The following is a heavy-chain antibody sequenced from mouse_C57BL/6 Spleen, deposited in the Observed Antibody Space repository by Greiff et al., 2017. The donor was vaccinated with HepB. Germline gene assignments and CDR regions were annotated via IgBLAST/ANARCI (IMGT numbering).Heavy chain of an antibody. D-gene: IGHD1-1*01. Sequence: EVQLVESGGGLVKPGGSLKLSCAASGFTFSSYAMSWVRQTPEKRLEWVATISDGGSYTYYPDNVKGRFTISRDKAKNNLYLQMSHLKSEDTAMYYCARDHYGSSYGAMDYWGQGTSVTVSS. V-gene: IGHV5-4*01. CDR2: ISDGGSYT. CDR3: ARDHYGSSYGAMDY. CDR1: GFTFSSYA. J-gene: IGHJ4*01.